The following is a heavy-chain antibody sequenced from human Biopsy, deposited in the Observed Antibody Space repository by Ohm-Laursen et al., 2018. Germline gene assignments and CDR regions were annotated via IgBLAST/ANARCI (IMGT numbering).Heavy chain of an antibody. CDR2: IYYSGGT. V-gene: IGHV4-59*01. J-gene: IGHJ6*02. CDR3: ARDRIAYCTATSCDNFGLDV. CDR1: GGSISSDY. Sequence: SQTLSLTCTVSGGSISSDYWSWIRQTPGKGLEWIGYIYYSGGTNYNPSLKSRLTMSVDTSKNQFSLKLTSVTAADTAVYYCARDRIAYCTATSCDNFGLDVWGQGTTVTVSS. D-gene: IGHD2-8*02.